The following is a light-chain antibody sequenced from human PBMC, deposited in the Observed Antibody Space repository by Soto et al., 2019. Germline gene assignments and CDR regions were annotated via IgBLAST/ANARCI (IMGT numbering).Light chain of an antibody. J-gene: IGLJ2*01. CDR1: TGAVTSGHY. V-gene: IGLV7-46*01. CDR3: LLSYIGARV. CDR2: DTS. Sequence: QAVVTQEPSLTVSPGGTVTLTCGSSTGAVTSGHYPYWFQQKPGQAPRTLTYDTSNKHSWTPARFSGSLLGGKAALTLSGAQPEDEAEYYCLLSYIGARVFGGGTKLTVL.